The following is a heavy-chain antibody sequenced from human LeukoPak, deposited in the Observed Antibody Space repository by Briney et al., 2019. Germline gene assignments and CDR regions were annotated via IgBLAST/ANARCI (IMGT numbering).Heavy chain of an antibody. CDR3: AREDGDYCYFDY. CDR2: ISAYNGNI. Sequence: ASVKVFCKASGYTFTSYGISWVRQAPGQGLEWMGWISAYNGNINYAQKLQGRVTMTTDTSTSTAYMELRSLRSDDTAVYYCAREDGDYCYFDYWGQGTLVTVSS. V-gene: IGHV1-18*01. D-gene: IGHD4-17*01. CDR1: GYTFTSYG. J-gene: IGHJ4*02.